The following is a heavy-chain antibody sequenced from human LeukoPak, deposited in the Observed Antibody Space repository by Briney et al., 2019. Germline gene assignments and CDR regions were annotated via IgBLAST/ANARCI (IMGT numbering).Heavy chain of an antibody. J-gene: IGHJ4*02. CDR3: ARRGTSSSWAHFDY. D-gene: IGHD6-13*01. CDR1: GFTFSSHA. CDR2: ISGSGGRT. V-gene: IGHV3-23*01. Sequence: GGSLRLSCAASGFTFSSHAMNWVRQAPGKGLEWVSGISGSGGRTYYADSVKGRFTISRDKSKKTLYLQMNSLGAEDTAVYYCARRGTSSSWAHFDYWGQGTLVTVSS.